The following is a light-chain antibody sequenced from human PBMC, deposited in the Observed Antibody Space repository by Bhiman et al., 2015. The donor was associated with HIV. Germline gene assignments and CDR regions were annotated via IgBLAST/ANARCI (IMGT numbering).Light chain of an antibody. CDR1: RLPQQY. J-gene: IGLJ2*01. CDR3: QSADSVSGHGVV. V-gene: IGLV3-25*02. Sequence: SYELSQPPSVSVSPGQTARITCSGDRLPQQYAYWYQQKPGQAPVVVIYKDTERPSGIPERFSGSSSGTTVTLTISGVQAEDEAAYYCQSADSVSGHGVVFGGGTKLTVL. CDR2: KDT.